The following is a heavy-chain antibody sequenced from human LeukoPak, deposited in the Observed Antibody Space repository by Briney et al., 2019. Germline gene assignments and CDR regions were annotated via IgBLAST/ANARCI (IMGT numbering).Heavy chain of an antibody. V-gene: IGHV3-11*01. CDR3: AREAPFGGSYHLDY. CDR2: ISSSGSTI. D-gene: IGHD1-26*01. Sequence: GGSLRLSCAGSGFTFSDYYMSWIRQTPGKGVEGVSYISSSGSTIYYADSVKGRFTISRDNAKNSLYLQMNSLRAEDTAVYYCAREAPFGGSYHLDYWGQGTLVTVSS. CDR1: GFTFSDYY. J-gene: IGHJ4*02.